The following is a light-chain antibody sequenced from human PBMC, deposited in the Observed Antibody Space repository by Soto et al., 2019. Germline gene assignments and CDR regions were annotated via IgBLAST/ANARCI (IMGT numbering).Light chain of an antibody. V-gene: IGKV3-11*01. CDR1: QSVTND. CDR2: EAS. J-gene: IGKJ5*01. CDR3: QQRFNWPIT. Sequence: EIVLTQSPATLSLSPGERATLSCRASQSVTNDLAWYQQKPGQAPRLLISEASSRATGIPARFSGSGSGTDFTLTISSLEPEDFAVYYCQQRFNWPITFGQGTRLEIK.